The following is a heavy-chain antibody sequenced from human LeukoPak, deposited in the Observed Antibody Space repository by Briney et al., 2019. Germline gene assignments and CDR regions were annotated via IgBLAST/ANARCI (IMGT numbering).Heavy chain of an antibody. J-gene: IGHJ6*02. CDR3: ARGISGDTVIRGPERDYYGMDV. D-gene: IGHD3-10*01. CDR1: GVSVSSGGNY. V-gene: IGHV4-31*03. CDR2: LYDSGTT. Sequence: SETLSLTCSVSGVSVSSGGNYWNWIRQHPGKGLEWIGYLYDSGTTHYNPSLQSRVTISVDTSKNHFSLKLSSVTAADTAVYYCARGISGDTVIRGPERDYYGMDVWGQGTTVTVSS.